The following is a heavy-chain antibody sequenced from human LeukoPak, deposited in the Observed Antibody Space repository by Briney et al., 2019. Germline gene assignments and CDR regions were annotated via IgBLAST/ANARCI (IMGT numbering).Heavy chain of an antibody. CDR1: GGSISSYY. Sequence: PSETLSLTCTVSGGSISSYYWSWIRQSPGKGLESIGYIYYSGSTNYNPSLKSRVTMSVDTTKNQFSLKMRSVTAADTAVYYCAGGSYYNGLGYWGQGTLVTVSS. CDR3: AGGSYYNGLGY. D-gene: IGHD3-10*01. V-gene: IGHV4-59*01. CDR2: IYYSGST. J-gene: IGHJ4*02.